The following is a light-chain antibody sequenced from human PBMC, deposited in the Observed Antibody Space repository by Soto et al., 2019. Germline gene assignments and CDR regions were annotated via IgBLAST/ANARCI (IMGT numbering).Light chain of an antibody. V-gene: IGKV3-20*01. CDR3: QQYGSSRT. CDR1: QSVSSTY. CDR2: GAS. J-gene: IGKJ1*01. Sequence: EIVLTQSPGTLSLSPGERATLSCRASQSVSSTYLAWYQQKPGQAPRLLIYGASSRATGIPDRFSGSGSGTEFTLTISRLETEDFAVYYCQQYGSSRTFGQGTK.